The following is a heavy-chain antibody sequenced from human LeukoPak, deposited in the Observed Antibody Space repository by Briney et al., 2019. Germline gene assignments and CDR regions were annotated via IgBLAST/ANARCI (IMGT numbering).Heavy chain of an antibody. CDR3: AKGTDMKA. CDR2: ISGSGDTT. CDR1: GFTFSPYA. Sequence: PGGSLRLSCATSGFTFSPYAMSWVRQAPGKGLEWVSTISGSGDTTDYADSVKGRLTVSRDNSKNTAYLQMKSLGVEDTAEYYCAKGTDMKAWGQGTTVTVSS. D-gene: IGHD5-18*01. V-gene: IGHV3-23*01. J-gene: IGHJ6*02.